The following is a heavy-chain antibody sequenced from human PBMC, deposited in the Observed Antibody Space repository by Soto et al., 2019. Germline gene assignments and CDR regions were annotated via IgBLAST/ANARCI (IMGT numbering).Heavy chain of an antibody. V-gene: IGHV1-18*01. D-gene: IGHD6-13*01. CDR3: ARDKGLEGYSSSCFPGSDY. Sequence: QVQLVQSGAEVKKPGASVKVSCKASGYNFTSYGISWVRQAPGQGLEWMGWISAYNGNTNYAQKLQGRVTMTTDTATSTAYMELRSLRSDYTAVYYCARDKGLEGYSSSCFPGSDYCGQGTLVTFAA. CDR2: ISAYNGNT. J-gene: IGHJ4*02. CDR1: GYNFTSYG.